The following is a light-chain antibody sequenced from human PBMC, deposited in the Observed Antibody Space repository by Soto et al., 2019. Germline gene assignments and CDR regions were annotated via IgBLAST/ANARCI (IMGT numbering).Light chain of an antibody. Sequence: QSALTQPASVSGSPGQSSTISFTGTGSDVGGYNYVSWYQQHPGKAPKLMIYEVNYRPSGVSNRFSGSKSGNTASLTISGLQAEDEADYYCSSYTSSSTGVFGTGTKVTVL. V-gene: IGLV2-14*01. CDR1: GSDVGGYNY. J-gene: IGLJ1*01. CDR3: SSYTSSSTGV. CDR2: EVN.